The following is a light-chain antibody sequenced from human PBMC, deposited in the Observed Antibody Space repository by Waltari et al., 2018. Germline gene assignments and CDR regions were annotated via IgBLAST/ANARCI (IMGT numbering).Light chain of an antibody. CDR3: QQYNSYSALT. J-gene: IGKJ4*01. V-gene: IGKV1-5*01. Sequence: DIQMTQSPSTLSASVGDRVTITCRASQSIDSWLAWYQQKPGKAPKLLIYDASSLERGVPSRFSGSGSGTEFTLTISSLQPDDFATYYCQQYNSYSALTFGGGTRVEIK. CDR2: DAS. CDR1: QSIDSW.